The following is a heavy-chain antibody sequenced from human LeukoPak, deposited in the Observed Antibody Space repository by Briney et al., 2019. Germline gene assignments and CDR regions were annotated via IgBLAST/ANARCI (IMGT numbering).Heavy chain of an antibody. Sequence: GGSLRLSCAASGFTFSSYGMSWVRQAPGKGLEWVSAISGSGGSTYYADSVKGRFTISRDNSKNTLYLQMNSLRAEDTAVYYCAKEYYYDSSGLLGYWGQGTLVTVSS. CDR2: ISGSGGST. V-gene: IGHV3-23*01. J-gene: IGHJ4*02. CDR1: GFTFSSYG. CDR3: AKEYYYDSSGLLGY. D-gene: IGHD3-22*01.